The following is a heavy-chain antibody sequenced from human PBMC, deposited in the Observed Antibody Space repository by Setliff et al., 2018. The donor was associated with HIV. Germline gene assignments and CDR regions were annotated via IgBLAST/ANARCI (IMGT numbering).Heavy chain of an antibody. J-gene: IGHJ5*02. CDR1: GFTFSSYN. Sequence: GGSLRLSCVASGFTFSSYNMNWVRQAPGKGLEWVSSISSSSTYIYYADSVQGRFTISRDNAQNSLHLQMNSLRVEDTGVYYCVRGHCNSATCWFGPWGQGTLVTVSS. V-gene: IGHV3-21*01. CDR2: ISSSSTYI. CDR3: VRGHCNSATCWFGP. D-gene: IGHD1-26*01.